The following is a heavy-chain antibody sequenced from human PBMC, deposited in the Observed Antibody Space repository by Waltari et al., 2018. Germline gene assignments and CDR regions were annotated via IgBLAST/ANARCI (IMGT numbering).Heavy chain of an antibody. CDR2: IKEDGSEK. D-gene: IGHD4-4*01. J-gene: IGHJ4*02. V-gene: IGHV3-7*01. CDR1: GFTFSTYW. Sequence: EVKLVESGGDLVQPVVYLRLSCQASGFTFSTYWMTWVRQAPGKGLEWLANIKEDGSEKIYVDSVKGRFTISRDNAKNSLYLQMNSLRAEDTAVYYCARDPHYSNFDYWGQGTLVTVSS. CDR3: ARDPHYSNFDY.